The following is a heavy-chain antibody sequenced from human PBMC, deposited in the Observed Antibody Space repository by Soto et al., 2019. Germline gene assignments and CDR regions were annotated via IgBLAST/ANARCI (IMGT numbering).Heavy chain of an antibody. CDR2: TYYRSKWYN. V-gene: IGHV6-1*01. CDR1: GDSVSSNSAA. CDR3: ASSTERYYYYGMDV. J-gene: IGHJ6*02. D-gene: IGHD1-26*01. Sequence: PSQTLSLTCAISGDSVSSNSAARNWIRQSPSRGLEWLGRTYYRSKWYNDYAVSVKSRITINPDTSKNQFSLQLNSVTPEDTAVYYCASSTERYYYYGMDVWGQGTTVTVSS.